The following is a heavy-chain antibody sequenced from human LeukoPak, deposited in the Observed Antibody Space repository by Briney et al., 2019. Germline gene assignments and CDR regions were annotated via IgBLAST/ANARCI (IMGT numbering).Heavy chain of an antibody. J-gene: IGHJ4*02. CDR1: RFTFSTYT. D-gene: IGHD4-17*01. CDR3: ASDRTTVTTFDY. CDR2: ISSSSSYI. Sequence: GGSLRLSCAASRFTFSTYTMNWVRQAPGKGLEWVSSISSSSSYIYYADSVKGRFTISRDNAKNSLYLQMNTLRAEDTAVYYCASDRTTVTTFDYWGQGTLVTVSS. V-gene: IGHV3-21*01.